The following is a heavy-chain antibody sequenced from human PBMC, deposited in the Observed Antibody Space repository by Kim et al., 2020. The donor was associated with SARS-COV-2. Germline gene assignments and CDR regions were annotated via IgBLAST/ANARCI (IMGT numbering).Heavy chain of an antibody. CDR2: ISGSGGST. Sequence: GGSLRLSCAASGFTFSSYAMSWVRQAPGKGLEWVSAISGSGGSTYYADSVKGRFTISRDNSKNTLYLQMNSLRAEDTAVYYCAKVRDGYSSGWYGLPAYYYGMDVWGQGTTVTGSS. D-gene: IGHD6-19*01. CDR3: AKVRDGYSSGWYGLPAYYYGMDV. V-gene: IGHV3-23*01. CDR1: GFTFSSYA. J-gene: IGHJ6*02.